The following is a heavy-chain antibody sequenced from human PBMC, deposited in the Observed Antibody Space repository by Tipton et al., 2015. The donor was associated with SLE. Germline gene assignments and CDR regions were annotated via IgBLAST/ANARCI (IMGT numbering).Heavy chain of an antibody. Sequence: TLSLTCVVSNYSISSAYYWGWIRQPPGKGLEWIASIYHRGSTYYNLSLKSRVTMSVDTSKNQFYLRLNSVTAADTALYYCAGGGVATMGGYAFEIWGQGTMVTVSS. D-gene: IGHD5-12*01. CDR1: NYSISSAYY. V-gene: IGHV4-38-2*01. CDR3: AGGGVATMGGYAFEI. J-gene: IGHJ3*02. CDR2: IYHRGST.